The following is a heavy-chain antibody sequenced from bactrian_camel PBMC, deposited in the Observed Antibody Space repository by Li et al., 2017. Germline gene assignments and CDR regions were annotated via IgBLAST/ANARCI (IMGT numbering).Heavy chain of an antibody. CDR3: ATVWPSWVVVQRQY. J-gene: IGHJ4*01. CDR1: GFTFSTYD. Sequence: DVQLVESGGGLVQPGGSLRLSCATSGFTFSTYDMSWVRQAPGKGLEWVSGTNSGGGATYYANSVKGRFTISRDNAKNTLYLQMNSLKSEDTALYYCATVWPSWVVVQRQYWGQGTQVTVS. CDR2: TNSGGGAT. D-gene: IGHD2*01. V-gene: IGHV3S40*01.